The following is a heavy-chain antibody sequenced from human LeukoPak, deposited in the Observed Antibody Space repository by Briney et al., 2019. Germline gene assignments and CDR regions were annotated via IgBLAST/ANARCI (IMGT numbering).Heavy chain of an antibody. CDR1: GFTFSNYA. CDR3: AKSLGYSSGL. J-gene: IGHJ4*02. CDR2: ISTSGGTT. V-gene: IGHV3-23*01. Sequence: GGSLRLCCAAYGFTFSNYAMTWVRQAPGNVLEWVSGISTSGGTTYYADSVKGRFTISRDNSKNTLDLQMNSLRAEDTAVYYCAKSLGYSSGLWGQGTLVTVSS. D-gene: IGHD6-19*01.